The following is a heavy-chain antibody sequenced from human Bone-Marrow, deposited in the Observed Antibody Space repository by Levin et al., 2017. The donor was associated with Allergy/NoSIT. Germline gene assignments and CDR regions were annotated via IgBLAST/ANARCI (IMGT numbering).Heavy chain of an antibody. J-gene: IGHJ5*02. CDR1: GYTFTSYA. Sequence: PGGSLRLSCKASGYTFTSYAMHWVRQAPGQRLEWMGWINAGNGNTKYSQKFQGRVTITRDTSASTAYMELSSLRSEDTAVYYCARDFIAAAGWFDPWGQGTLVTVSS. CDR3: ARDFIAAAGWFDP. V-gene: IGHV1-3*01. D-gene: IGHD6-13*01. CDR2: INAGNGNT.